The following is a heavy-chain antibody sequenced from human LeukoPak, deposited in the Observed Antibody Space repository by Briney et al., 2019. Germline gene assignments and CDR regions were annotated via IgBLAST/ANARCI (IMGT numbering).Heavy chain of an antibody. Sequence: PGGSLRLSCAASGFTFSSYAMSWVRQAPGKGLEWVSAISSSGGSTYYADSVKGRFTISRDNAKNSLYLQMNSLRAEDTAVYYCAAAVVPAAMGDNFDYWGQGTLVTVSS. CDR2: ISSSGGST. J-gene: IGHJ4*02. CDR3: AAAVVPAAMGDNFDY. D-gene: IGHD2-2*01. CDR1: GFTFSSYA. V-gene: IGHV3-23*01.